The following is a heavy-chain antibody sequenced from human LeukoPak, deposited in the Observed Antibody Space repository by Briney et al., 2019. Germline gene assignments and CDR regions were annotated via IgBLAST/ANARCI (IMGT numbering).Heavy chain of an antibody. CDR1: GITFSSYS. D-gene: IGHD2-21*02. Sequence: PGGSLRLSCAASGITFSSYSMNWVRQAPGKGLEWVSGINWNGGSTGYADSVKGRFTISRDNAKNSLYLQMNSLRAEDTALYYCARWHIVVVTAIPKAGFDYWGQGTLVTVSS. V-gene: IGHV3-20*04. CDR3: ARWHIVVVTAIPKAGFDY. J-gene: IGHJ4*02. CDR2: INWNGGST.